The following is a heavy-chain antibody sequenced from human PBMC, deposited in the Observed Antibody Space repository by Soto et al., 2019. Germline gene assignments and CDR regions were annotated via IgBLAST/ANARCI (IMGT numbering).Heavy chain of an antibody. J-gene: IGHJ5*02. D-gene: IGHD5-18*01. CDR1: GFTFSSYG. CDR3: ARGEVDTAIVPNWFDP. Sequence: GGSLRLSCAASGFTFSSYGMHWVRQAPGKGLEWVAVIWYDGSNKYYADSVKGRFTISRDNSKNTLYLQMNSLRAEDTAVYYCARGEVDTAIVPNWFDPWGQGTLVTVSS. V-gene: IGHV3-33*01. CDR2: IWYDGSNK.